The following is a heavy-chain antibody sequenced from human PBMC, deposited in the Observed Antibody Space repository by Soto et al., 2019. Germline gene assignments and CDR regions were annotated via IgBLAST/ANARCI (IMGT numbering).Heavy chain of an antibody. Sequence: ASVKVSCKASGGTFSSYAISWVRQAPGQGLEWMGGIIPIFGTANYAQKFQGRVTITADESTSTAYMELSSLRSEDTAVYYCASSGGFCGRRRYYYYGMDVWGQGTTVTVSS. V-gene: IGHV1-69*13. CDR3: ASSGGFCGRRRYYYYGMDV. J-gene: IGHJ6*02. CDR1: GGTFSSYA. D-gene: IGHD2-15*01. CDR2: IIPIFGTA.